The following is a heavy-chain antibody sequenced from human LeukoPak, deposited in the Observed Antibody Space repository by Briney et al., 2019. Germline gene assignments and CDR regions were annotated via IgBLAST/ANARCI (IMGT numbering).Heavy chain of an antibody. J-gene: IGHJ4*02. CDR3: AGVSFSSGWYRDY. V-gene: IGHV3-33*01. D-gene: IGHD6-19*01. CDR2: IWYDGSNK. Sequence: GRSLRLSCAASGFTFNSYGMHWVRQAPGKGLEWVAVIWYDGSNKYYADSVKGRFSVSRDNSKNTLYLQMNSLRAEDTAVYYCAGVSFSSGWYRDYWGQGTLVTVSS. CDR1: GFTFNSYG.